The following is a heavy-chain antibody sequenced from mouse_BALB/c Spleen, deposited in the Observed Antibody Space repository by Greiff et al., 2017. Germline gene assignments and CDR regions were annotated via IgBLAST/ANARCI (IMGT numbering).Heavy chain of an antibody. D-gene: IGHD2-4*01. CDR1: GYTFTSYT. CDR2: INPSSGYT. V-gene: IGHV1S26*01. J-gene: IGHJ3*01. Sequence: QVQLQQSGPELEKPGASVKISCKASGYTFTSYTMHWVKQRPGQGLEWIGYINPSSGYTNYNQKFKDKATLTADKSSSTAYMQLSSLTSEDSAVYYCASSTMINWFAYWGQGTLVTVSA. CDR3: ASSTMINWFAY.